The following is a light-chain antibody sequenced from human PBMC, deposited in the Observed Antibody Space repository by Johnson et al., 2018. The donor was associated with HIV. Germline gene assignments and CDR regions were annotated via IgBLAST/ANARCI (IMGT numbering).Light chain of an antibody. CDR1: SSKIGNKY. Sequence: QSVLTQPPSVSAAPGQKVTISCSGSSSKIGNKYVSWYQQLPGTAPTVLIYDNSKRPSGIPDRFSGSKSGTSATLGISGLQTGDEADYYCGTWDSRLNVYLFGTGTKVTVL. CDR3: GTWDSRLNVYL. J-gene: IGLJ1*01. CDR2: DNS. V-gene: IGLV1-51*01.